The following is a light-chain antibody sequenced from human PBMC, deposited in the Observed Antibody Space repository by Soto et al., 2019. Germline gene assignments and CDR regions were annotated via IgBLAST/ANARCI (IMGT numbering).Light chain of an antibody. J-gene: IGLJ1*01. CDR1: SSDVGGYKY. V-gene: IGLV2-14*01. Sequence: QSALTQPASVSGSPGQSITISCTGTSSDVGGYKYVSWYQQHPGKAPKLMIYDVSNRPSGVSNRFSGSKSGNTASLTISGLQAEDEADYSCTSYTSISTYVFGTGTKLTVL. CDR3: TSYTSISTYV. CDR2: DVS.